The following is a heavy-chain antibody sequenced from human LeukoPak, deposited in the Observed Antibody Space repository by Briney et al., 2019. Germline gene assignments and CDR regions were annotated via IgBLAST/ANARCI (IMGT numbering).Heavy chain of an antibody. CDR1: GFTFSGSA. Sequence: GGSLRLSCAASGFTFSGSAMHWIRQAPGKGLEWVAVISYDERNKFYAESVKGRFTISRDNSKNTLYLQMDSLRAEDTAVYYCAKDGGRFSGHTDYWGQGTLVSVSS. V-gene: IGHV3-30*18. CDR3: AKDGGRFSGHTDY. D-gene: IGHD3-16*01. J-gene: IGHJ4*02. CDR2: ISYDERNK.